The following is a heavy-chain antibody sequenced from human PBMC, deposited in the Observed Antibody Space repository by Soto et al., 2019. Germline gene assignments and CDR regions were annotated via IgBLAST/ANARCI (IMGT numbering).Heavy chain of an antibody. Sequence: PGGSLRLSCAASGFTFSSYSMNWVRQAPGKGLEWVSSISSSSSYIYYADSVKGRFTISRDNAKNTLYLQMNSLRAEDTAVYYCVRASRNYYDSSGYLYYFDYWGQGTLVTVSS. CDR1: GFTFSSYS. V-gene: IGHV3-21*01. J-gene: IGHJ4*02. D-gene: IGHD3-22*01. CDR2: ISSSSSYI. CDR3: VRASRNYYDSSGYLYYFDY.